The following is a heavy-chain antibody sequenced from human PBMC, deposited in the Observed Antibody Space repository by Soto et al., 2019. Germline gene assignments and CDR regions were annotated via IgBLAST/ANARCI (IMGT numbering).Heavy chain of an antibody. J-gene: IGHJ6*02. CDR3: ARDRPPGSLYGMDA. CDR2: ISTDSGYT. Sequence: QIQLVQSGGEVERPGASVTVSCEASGYIFTTYGLSWVRQTPAHGLEWMGWISTDSGYTQYSQLLQGRVTMTRDTSTNTDHMELRDLTFDDTGIYYCARDRPPGSLYGMDAWGQGTAVTVSS. V-gene: IGHV1-18*01. CDR1: GYIFTTYG.